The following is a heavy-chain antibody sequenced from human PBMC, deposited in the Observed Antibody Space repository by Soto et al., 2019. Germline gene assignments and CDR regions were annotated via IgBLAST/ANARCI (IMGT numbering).Heavy chain of an antibody. CDR2: ISYDGSNK. Sequence: QVQLVESGGGVVQPGRSLRLSCAASGFTFSSYGMHWVRQAPGKGLEWVAVISYDGSNKYYADSVKGRFTISRDNSKNTLYLQMNSLRAEDTAVYYCAKDRGIAVAAFDYWGQGTTVTVSS. D-gene: IGHD6-19*01. V-gene: IGHV3-30*18. CDR1: GFTFSSYG. CDR3: AKDRGIAVAAFDY. J-gene: IGHJ4*03.